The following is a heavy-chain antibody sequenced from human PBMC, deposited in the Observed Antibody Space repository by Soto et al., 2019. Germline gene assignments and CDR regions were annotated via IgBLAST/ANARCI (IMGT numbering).Heavy chain of an antibody. CDR1: GGSVSSGSYY. CDR3: ARTRDFWSGNDAFDI. Sequence: SETLSLTCTVSGGSVSSGSYYWSWIRQPPGKGLEWIGYMYYSGSTNYNPSLKSRVTISLDTSKNQFSLKLSSVTAADTAVYFCARTRDFWSGNDAFDIWGQGTMVTVS. J-gene: IGHJ3*02. CDR2: MYYSGST. D-gene: IGHD3-3*01. V-gene: IGHV4-61*01.